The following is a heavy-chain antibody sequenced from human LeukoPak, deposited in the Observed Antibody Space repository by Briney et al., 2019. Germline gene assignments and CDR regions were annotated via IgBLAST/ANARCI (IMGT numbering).Heavy chain of an antibody. CDR3: AREPPRYYDSSGYNAFDI. CDR2: INHSGST. D-gene: IGHD3-22*01. Sequence: PSETLSLTCAVYGGSFSGYYWSWIRQPPGKGLEWIGEINHSGSTNYNPSLKSRVTISVHTSKNQFSLKLSSVTAADTAVYYCAREPPRYYDSSGYNAFDIWGQGTMVTVSS. J-gene: IGHJ3*02. V-gene: IGHV4-34*01. CDR1: GGSFSGYY.